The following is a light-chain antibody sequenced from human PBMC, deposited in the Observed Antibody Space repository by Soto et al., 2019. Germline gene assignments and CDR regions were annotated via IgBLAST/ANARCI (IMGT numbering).Light chain of an antibody. CDR3: HQSYSTPYT. Sequence: DIQMTQSPSSLSASVGDRVTITCRASQSISIYLNWYQQNPGKAPKLLIYAASSFQSGVPSRFRRSRSGTDFTLTISSLQPEDFATYYCHQSYSTPYTFGQGTKLEIK. CDR1: QSISIY. CDR2: AAS. V-gene: IGKV1-39*01. J-gene: IGKJ2*01.